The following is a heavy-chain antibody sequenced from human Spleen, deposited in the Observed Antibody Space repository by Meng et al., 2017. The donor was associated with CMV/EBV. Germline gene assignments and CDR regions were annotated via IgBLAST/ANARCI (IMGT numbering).Heavy chain of an antibody. Sequence: GESLKISCAASGFSFSNYWMTWVRQAPGKGLEWVATIKQDESEKYYVGSVKGRFTISRDNAKNLLHLEMNSLRVEDTAVYYCARVGDTSGYYWLDYWGQGTLVTVSS. V-gene: IGHV3-7*01. CDR2: IKQDESEK. D-gene: IGHD3-22*01. CDR1: GFSFSNYW. J-gene: IGHJ4*02. CDR3: ARVGDTSGYYWLDY.